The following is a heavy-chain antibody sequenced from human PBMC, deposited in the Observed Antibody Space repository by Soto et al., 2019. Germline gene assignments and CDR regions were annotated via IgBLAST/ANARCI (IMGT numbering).Heavy chain of an antibody. D-gene: IGHD3-10*01. CDR3: AGGGEYYYGSGSYFAFDI. Sequence: SETLSLTCTLSGCSISSSSYCLGWIRQPPGKGLEWIGSIYYSGSTYYNPSLKSRVTISVDTSKNQFSLKLSSVTAADTAVYYCAGGGEYYYGSGSYFAFDIWGQGTMVTVSS. CDR1: GCSISSSSYC. CDR2: IYYSGST. V-gene: IGHV4-39*01. J-gene: IGHJ3*02.